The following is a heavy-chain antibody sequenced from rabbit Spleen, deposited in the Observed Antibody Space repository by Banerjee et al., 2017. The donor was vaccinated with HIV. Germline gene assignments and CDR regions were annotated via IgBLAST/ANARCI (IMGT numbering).Heavy chain of an antibody. D-gene: IGHD1-1*01. CDR3: ARDTSSSFSSYGMDL. Sequence: QSLEESGGDLVKPGASLTLTCTASGVSFSSSSYMCWVRQAPGKGLEWIACIDTGSSGFTYFATWAKGRFTISKTSSTMVTLQVTSLTAADTATYFCARDTSSSFSSYGMDLWGQGTLVTVS. V-gene: IGHV1S40*01. CDR2: IDTGSSGFT. J-gene: IGHJ6*01. CDR1: GVSFSSSSY.